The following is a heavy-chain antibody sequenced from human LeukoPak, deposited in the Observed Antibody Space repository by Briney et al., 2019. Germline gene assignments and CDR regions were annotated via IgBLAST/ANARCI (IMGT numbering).Heavy chain of an antibody. Sequence: ASVKVSCKASGYSFTGYYMHWVRQAPEQGLEWMGWLNPNTGGTNYAQKFQGRVTMTRYTSISTVYMELGRVTSDDTAVYYCARGDGSGNYYGLIHAHWGQGTLVIVSS. J-gene: IGHJ4*02. D-gene: IGHD3-10*01. CDR3: ARGDGSGNYYGLIHAH. CDR1: GYSFTGYY. CDR2: LNPNTGGT. V-gene: IGHV1-2*02.